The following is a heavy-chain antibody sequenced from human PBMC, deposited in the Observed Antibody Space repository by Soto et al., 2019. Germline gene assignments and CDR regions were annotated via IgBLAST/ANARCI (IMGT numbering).Heavy chain of an antibody. D-gene: IGHD3-16*01. J-gene: IGHJ4*02. Sequence: RSPSCAASVFTFSAYVMSWVRQAPGRGLEWVSSITSIGGGTYYADSMKGRFTFSRVNSKNTVYLQMNSLREEDTHVHYCAKLTEAWGQGTLVTVS. CDR3: AKLTEA. CDR1: VFTFSAYV. V-gene: IGHV3-23*01. CDR2: ITSIGGGT.